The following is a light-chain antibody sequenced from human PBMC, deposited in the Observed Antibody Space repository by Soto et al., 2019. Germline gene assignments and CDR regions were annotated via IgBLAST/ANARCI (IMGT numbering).Light chain of an antibody. CDR2: GAS. J-gene: IGKJ1*01. V-gene: IGKV3-15*01. CDR1: QSVSSN. CDR3: QQYQNLWT. Sequence: DIVMTQSPATLPVSPGERATLSCRASQSVSSNLAWYQQKPGQAPRFLIYGASTRATGIPARFSGSGSGTEFTLTISSLQSEDFAVYYCQQYQNLWTFGQGTKVDIK.